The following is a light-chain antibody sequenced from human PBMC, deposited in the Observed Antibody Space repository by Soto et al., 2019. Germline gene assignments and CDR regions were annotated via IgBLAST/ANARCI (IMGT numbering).Light chain of an antibody. CDR2: DAS. CDR3: QQRSNWPSIT. V-gene: IGKV3-11*01. CDR1: QSVSSY. Sequence: EIVITQSPATLSVSPGERATLSCRASQSVSSYLAWYQQKPGQAPRLLIYDASNRATGIPARFSGSGSGTDFTLTINSLEPEDFAVYYCQQRSNWPSITFGHGTRLEIK. J-gene: IGKJ5*01.